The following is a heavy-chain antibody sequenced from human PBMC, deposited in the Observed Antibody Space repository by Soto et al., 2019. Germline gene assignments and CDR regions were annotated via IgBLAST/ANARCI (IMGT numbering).Heavy chain of an antibody. CDR1: GGSFSGYY. J-gene: IGHJ6*02. V-gene: IGHV4-34*01. CDR3: ARVEGRIQLWHYYYGMDV. Sequence: SETLSLTCAVYGGSFSGYYWSWIRQPPGKGLEWIGEINHSGSTNYNPSLKSRVTISVDTSKNQFSLKLSSVTAADTAVYYCARVEGRIQLWHYYYGMDVWGQGTTVTVSS. CDR2: INHSGST. D-gene: IGHD5-18*01.